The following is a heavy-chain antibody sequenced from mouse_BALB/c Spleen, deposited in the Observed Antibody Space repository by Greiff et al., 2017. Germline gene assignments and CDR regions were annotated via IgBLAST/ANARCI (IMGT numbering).Heavy chain of an antibody. CDR2: IDPENGDT. Sequence: VQLQQSGAELVRSGASVKLSCTASGFNIKDYYMHWVKQRPEQGLEWIGWIDPENGDTEYAPKFQGKATMTADTSSNTAYLQLSSLTSEDTAVYYCNAPYDYDRAYAMDYWGQGTSVTVSS. CDR1: GFNIKDYY. D-gene: IGHD2-4*01. V-gene: IGHV14-4*02. CDR3: NAPYDYDRAYAMDY. J-gene: IGHJ4*01.